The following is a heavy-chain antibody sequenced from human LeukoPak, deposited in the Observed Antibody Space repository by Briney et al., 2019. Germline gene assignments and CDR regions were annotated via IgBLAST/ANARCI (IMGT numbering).Heavy chain of an antibody. CDR3: ARRDYYDSSGYFGY. CDR1: GGSISSSSYY. Sequence: SETLSLTCTVSGGSISSSSYYWGWIRQPSGKGLEWIGTIYYSGRTYYNPSLKSRVALSVDTPKNQFSLKLSSVTAADTAVYYCARRDYYDSSGYFGYWGQGTLVTVSS. D-gene: IGHD3-22*01. J-gene: IGHJ4*02. CDR2: IYYSGRT. V-gene: IGHV4-39*01.